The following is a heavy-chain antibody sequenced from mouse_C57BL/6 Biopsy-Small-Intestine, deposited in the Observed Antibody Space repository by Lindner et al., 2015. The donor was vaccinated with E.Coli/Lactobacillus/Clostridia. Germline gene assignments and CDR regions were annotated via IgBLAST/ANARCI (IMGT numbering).Heavy chain of an antibody. CDR2: INPYNGGT. Sequence: VQLQESGPELVKPGASVKIPCKASGYTFTDYNMDWVKQSHGKSLEWIGDINPYNGGTIYNQKFRGKATLTVDKSSSTAYMALRSLTSEDSAVYFCAMEGYYGSSYLWYFDVWGTGTTVTVSS. J-gene: IGHJ1*03. CDR1: GYTFTDYN. V-gene: IGHV1-18*01. CDR3: AMEGYYGSSYLWYFDV. D-gene: IGHD1-1*01.